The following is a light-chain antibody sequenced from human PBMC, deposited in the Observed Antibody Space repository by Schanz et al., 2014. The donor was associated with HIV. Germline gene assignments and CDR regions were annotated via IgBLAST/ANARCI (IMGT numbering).Light chain of an antibody. CDR3: SSYAGLNRAV. V-gene: IGLV2-14*03. CDR1: SSDVGTYDY. CDR2: DVS. J-gene: IGLJ7*01. Sequence: QSALTQPASVSGSPGQSITISCTGTSSDVGTYDYVSWYQQHPGKAPKLMIYDVSYRPSGVSNRFSGSKSGNTASLTVSGLQAEDEADYYCSSYAGLNRAVFGGGTQLTVL.